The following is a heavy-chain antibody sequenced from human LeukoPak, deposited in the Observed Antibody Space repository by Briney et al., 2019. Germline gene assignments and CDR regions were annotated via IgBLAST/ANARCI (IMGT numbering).Heavy chain of an antibody. CDR2: IYYSGST. CDR3: ARGRVATGFDPRVVDGMDV. J-gene: IGHJ6*02. Sequence: SENLSLTCTVSWGPISSSSYYWGWVPQPPGKGLEGVGGIYYSGSTYYNPSLKSRVTISVDTSKNQFSLKLSSVTAADTAVYYCARGRVATGFDPRVVDGMDVWGQGTTVTVSS. CDR1: WGPISSSSYY. D-gene: IGHD5-12*01. V-gene: IGHV4-39*07.